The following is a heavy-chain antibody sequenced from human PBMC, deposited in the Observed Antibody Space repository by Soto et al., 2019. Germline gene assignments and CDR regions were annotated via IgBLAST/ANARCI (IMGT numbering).Heavy chain of an antibody. J-gene: IGHJ4*02. CDR3: TRGRSMLANDYFEY. CDR1: GFAVSSYS. CDR2: MSFDGNSK. D-gene: IGHD2-21*01. V-gene: IGHV3-30-3*01. Sequence: GGSLRLSCAASGFAVSSYSMHWVRQAPGKGLEWVAAMSFDGNSKYFADSVKGRFKISRDTSKNTWSLEMESLGVEDSALYHCTRGRSMLANDYFEYWGQATQVTVSS.